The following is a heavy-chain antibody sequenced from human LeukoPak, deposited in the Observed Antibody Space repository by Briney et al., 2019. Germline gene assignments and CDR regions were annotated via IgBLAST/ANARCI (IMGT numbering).Heavy chain of an antibody. J-gene: IGHJ4*02. CDR3: ARVYGDYPA. CDR1: GGSFSCYY. CDR2: INHSGST. V-gene: IGHV4-34*01. D-gene: IGHD4-17*01. Sequence: KASETLSLTCAVYGGSFSCYYWSWIRQPPGKGLEWIGEINHSGSTNYNPSLKSRVTISVDTSKNQFSLKLSSVTAADTAVYYCARVYGDYPAWGQGTLVTVSS.